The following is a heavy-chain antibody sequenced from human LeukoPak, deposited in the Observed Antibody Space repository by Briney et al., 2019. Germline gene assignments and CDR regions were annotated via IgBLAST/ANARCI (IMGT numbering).Heavy chain of an antibody. D-gene: IGHD5-18*01. Sequence: GGSLRLSCAVSGFTFSSYAMSWVRQAPGKGLEWVSAISGSGSNTYYADSVKGRFTISRDNAKNSLYLEMNSLRAEDTAVYYCARDFGSAMVTGAFDIWGQGTMVTVSS. CDR1: GFTFSSYA. J-gene: IGHJ3*02. CDR2: ISGSGSNT. V-gene: IGHV3-23*01. CDR3: ARDFGSAMVTGAFDI.